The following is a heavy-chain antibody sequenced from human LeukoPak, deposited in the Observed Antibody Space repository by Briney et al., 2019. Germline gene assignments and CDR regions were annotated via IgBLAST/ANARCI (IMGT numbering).Heavy chain of an antibody. V-gene: IGHV3-21*01. D-gene: IGHD2-2*01. CDR1: GFTFSSYS. CDR2: ISSSSYI. J-gene: IGHJ4*02. Sequence: GGSLRLSCAASGFTFSSYSMNWVRQAPGKGLEWVSSISSSSYIYYADSVKGRFTISRDNAKNSLYLQMNSLRAEDTAVYYCARDREAGGTSEFDYWGQGTLVTVSS. CDR3: ARDREAGGTSEFDY.